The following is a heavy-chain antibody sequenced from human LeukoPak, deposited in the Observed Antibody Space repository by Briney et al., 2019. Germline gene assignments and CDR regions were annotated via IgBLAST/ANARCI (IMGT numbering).Heavy chain of an antibody. CDR1: EGTFSSYA. CDR2: IIPIFGTA. V-gene: IGHV1-69*05. D-gene: IGHD5-24*01. J-gene: IGHJ4*02. CDR3: ARESSRDGYNFRRFDY. Sequence: SVKVSCKASEGTFSSYATSWVRQAPGQGLEWMGRIIPIFGTANYAQTFQGRVTITTDESTSTAYMELSSLRSEDTAVYYCARESSRDGYNFRRFDYWGQGTLVTVSS.